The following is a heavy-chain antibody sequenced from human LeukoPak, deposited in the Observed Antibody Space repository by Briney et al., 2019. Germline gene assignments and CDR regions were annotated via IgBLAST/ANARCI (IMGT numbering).Heavy chain of an antibody. CDR1: GFTFSSYN. V-gene: IGHV3-21*01. J-gene: IGHJ4*02. D-gene: IGHD4-17*01. CDR3: ARDQAYADY. CDR2: ITISGGYI. Sequence: GGSLRLSCAASGFTFSSYNMNWVRQAPGKGLEWVSSITISGGYIDCADSVKGRFTISRDNAKNSLYLQMNSLRAEDTAVYYCARDQAYADYWAQGTLVTVSS.